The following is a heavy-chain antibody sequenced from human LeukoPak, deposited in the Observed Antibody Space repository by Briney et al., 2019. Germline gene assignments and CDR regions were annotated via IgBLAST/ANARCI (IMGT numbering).Heavy chain of an antibody. Sequence: ASVKVSCKASGYTFTGYYMHWVRQAPGQGLEWMGWINPNSGGTNYAQKFQGRVTMTRDMSTTTVYMDLSSLKSEDTAVYYCARAGSSGDYQAGSFEYWGQGTLVTVSS. V-gene: IGHV1-2*02. CDR1: GYTFTGYY. CDR3: ARAGSSGDYQAGSFEY. D-gene: IGHD1-26*01. CDR2: INPNSGGT. J-gene: IGHJ4*02.